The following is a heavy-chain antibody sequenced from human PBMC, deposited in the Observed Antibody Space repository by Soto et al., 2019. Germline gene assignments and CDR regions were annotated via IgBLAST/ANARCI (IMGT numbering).Heavy chain of an antibody. D-gene: IGHD6-6*01. V-gene: IGHV1-8*01. CDR3: AVASFAVHFSSSSRPDCFDH. J-gene: IGHJ5*02. Sequence: ASVKVSFKASGYTFTSYDINWVRQATGQGLEWMGWMNPNSGNTGYAQKFQGRVTMTRNTSISTAYMELSSLRSEDTAVYYCAVASFAVHFSSSSRPDCFDHWGQRTLVTVSS. CDR1: GYTFTSYD. CDR2: MNPNSGNT.